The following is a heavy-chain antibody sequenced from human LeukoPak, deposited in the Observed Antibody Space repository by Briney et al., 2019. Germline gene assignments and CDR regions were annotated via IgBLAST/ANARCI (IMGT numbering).Heavy chain of an antibody. D-gene: IGHD2-15*01. V-gene: IGHV1-69*04. Sequence: SVKVSCKASGGTFSSYAISWVREAPGQGLEWRGRIIPILGIANYAQKLQGRVTITADKSTSTAYMELSSLRTEDTALYYCAKSHGYCSGGSCGEIDYWGQGTLVTVSS. J-gene: IGHJ4*02. CDR3: AKSHGYCSGGSCGEIDY. CDR1: GGTFSSYA. CDR2: IIPILGIA.